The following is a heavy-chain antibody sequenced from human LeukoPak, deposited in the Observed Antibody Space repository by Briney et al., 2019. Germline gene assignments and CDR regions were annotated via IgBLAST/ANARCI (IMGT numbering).Heavy chain of an antibody. D-gene: IGHD2-21*02. CDR2: MNPNSGNT. V-gene: IGHV1-8*01. CDR1: GYTFTSYD. CDR3: ARGGRYGCGGDCPNEYFQH. J-gene: IGHJ1*01. Sequence: ASVKVSCKASGYTFTSYDINWVRQATGQGLEWMGWMNPNSGNTGYAQKFQGRVTMTRNTSISTAYMELSSLRSEDAAVYYCARGGRYGCGGDCPNEYFQHWGQGTLVTVSS.